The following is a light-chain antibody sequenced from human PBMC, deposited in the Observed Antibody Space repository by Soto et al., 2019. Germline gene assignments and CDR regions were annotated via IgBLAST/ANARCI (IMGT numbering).Light chain of an antibody. J-gene: IGKJ1*01. Sequence: DIQMTQSPSTLSASLGDRVTITCRASQSISSWFAWYQQKPGKAPKLLIYDASSLESGVPSRFRGSGSGTEFTLTISSLQPDDFATYYCQQYNSYLWTFGQGTKVDI. CDR3: QQYNSYLWT. CDR1: QSISSW. V-gene: IGKV1-5*01. CDR2: DAS.